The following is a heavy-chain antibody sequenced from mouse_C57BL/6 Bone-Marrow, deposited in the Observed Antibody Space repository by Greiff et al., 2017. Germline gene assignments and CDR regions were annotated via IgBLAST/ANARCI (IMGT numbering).Heavy chain of an antibody. CDR3: ARSPTVVDWYFDV. D-gene: IGHD1-1*01. CDR2: INPSTGGT. J-gene: IGHJ1*03. V-gene: IGHV1-42*01. CDR1: GYSFTGYY. Sequence: EVQLQQSGPELVKPGASVKISCKASGYSFTGYYMNWVKQSPEKSLEWIGEINPSTGGTTYNQKFKAKATLTVDKSSSTAYMQLKSLTSEDSAVYYSARSPTVVDWYFDVWGTGTTVTGSS.